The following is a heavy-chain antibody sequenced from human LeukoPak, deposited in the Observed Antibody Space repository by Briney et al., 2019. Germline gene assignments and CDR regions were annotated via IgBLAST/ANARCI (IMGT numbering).Heavy chain of an antibody. D-gene: IGHD6-13*01. J-gene: IGHJ6*02. CDR1: GFSFSGSD. Sequence: GGSLKLSCAASGFSFSGSDMHWVRQAPGKGLEWVAVIWYDGDNKYYADSVKGRFTISRDNSKNTLYLQMNSLRAEDTAVYYCARDGIAAAGQYYCYGMDVWGQGTTVTVSS. V-gene: IGHV3-33*08. CDR2: IWYDGDNK. CDR3: ARDGIAAAGQYYCYGMDV.